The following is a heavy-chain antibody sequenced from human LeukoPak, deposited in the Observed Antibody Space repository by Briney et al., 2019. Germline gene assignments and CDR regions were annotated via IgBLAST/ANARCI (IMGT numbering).Heavy chain of an antibody. V-gene: IGHV3-30*03. CDR1: GFTFSSYG. J-gene: IGHJ4*02. Sequence: GGSLRHSCAASGFTFSSYGMPWVRQAPGKGLEWVAVISYDGSNKYYADSVKGRFTISRDNAKNSLYLQLNSLRAEDTALYYCVRPRSPASNDGGYWGQGTLVTVSS. CDR2: ISYDGSNK. CDR3: VRPRSPASNDGGY. D-gene: IGHD1-1*01.